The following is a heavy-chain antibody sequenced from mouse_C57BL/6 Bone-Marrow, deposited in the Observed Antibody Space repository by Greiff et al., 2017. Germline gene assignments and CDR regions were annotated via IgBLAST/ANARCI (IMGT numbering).Heavy chain of an antibody. V-gene: IGHV14-4*01. D-gene: IGHD2-3*01. CDR3: TRYDGYYEGWFAY. J-gene: IGHJ3*01. CDR2: IDPENGDT. CDR1: GFNIKDDY. Sequence: VQLQQSGAELVRPGASVKLSCTASGFNIKDDYMHWVKQRPEQGLEWIGLIDPENGDTEYASKFQGKATITADTSSNTAYLQLSSLTSEDTAVYCCTRYDGYYEGWFAYWGQGTLVTVSA.